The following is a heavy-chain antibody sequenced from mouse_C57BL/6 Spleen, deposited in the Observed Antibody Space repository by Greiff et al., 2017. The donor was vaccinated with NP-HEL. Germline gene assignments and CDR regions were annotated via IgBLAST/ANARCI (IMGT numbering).Heavy chain of an antibody. D-gene: IGHD1-1*01. J-gene: IGHJ1*03. V-gene: IGHV1-55*01. CDR3: ARGSSYVASSRSFDV. CDR2: IYPGSGST. Sequence: QVQLQQPGAELVKPGASVKMSCKASGYTFTSYWITWVKQRPGQGLEWIGDIYPGSGSTNYNEKFKSKATLTVDTSSSTAYMQLSSLTSEDSAVYYCARGSSYVASSRSFDVWGTGTTVTVSS. CDR1: GYTFTSYW.